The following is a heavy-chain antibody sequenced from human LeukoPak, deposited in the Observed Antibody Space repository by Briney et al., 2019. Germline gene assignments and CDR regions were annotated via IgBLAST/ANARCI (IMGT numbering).Heavy chain of an antibody. D-gene: IGHD1-26*01. J-gene: IGHJ5*02. CDR3: AKGRAYSP. V-gene: IGHV4-4*02. CDR2: IYHSGST. Sequence: MTSGTLSLTCAVSGGSISSSNWWSWVRQPPGKGLEWIGEIYHSGSTNYNPSLKSRVTLSVDTSKNQFSLKLSSVTVADTAVYYCAKGRAYSPWGQGTLVTVSS. CDR1: GGSISSSNW.